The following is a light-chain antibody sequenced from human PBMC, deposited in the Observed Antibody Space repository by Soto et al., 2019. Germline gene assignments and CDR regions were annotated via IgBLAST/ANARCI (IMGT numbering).Light chain of an antibody. CDR2: SAS. Sequence: EIVMTQSPATVSVSPGDRATLSCRASESVNSNLAWYQQKPGQAPRLIIFSASARATGIPARFSGGGSGTEFTLTISSLQSEDSAFYYCQQYHNLWTFGQGTKVEIK. V-gene: IGKV3-15*01. CDR1: ESVNSN. CDR3: QQYHNLWT. J-gene: IGKJ1*01.